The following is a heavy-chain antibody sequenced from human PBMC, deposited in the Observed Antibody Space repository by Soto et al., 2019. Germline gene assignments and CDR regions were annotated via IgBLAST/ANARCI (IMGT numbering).Heavy chain of an antibody. D-gene: IGHD3-3*01. J-gene: IGHJ4*02. CDR2: IYYSGST. Sequence: TSETLSLTCTVSGGSISSGGYYWSWIRQHPGKGLEWIGYIYYSGSTYYNPSLKSRVTISVDTSKNQFSLKLSSVTAADTAVYYCARSGYSTTDYWGQGTLVTVS. CDR3: ARSGYSTTDY. V-gene: IGHV4-31*03. CDR1: GGSISSGGYY.